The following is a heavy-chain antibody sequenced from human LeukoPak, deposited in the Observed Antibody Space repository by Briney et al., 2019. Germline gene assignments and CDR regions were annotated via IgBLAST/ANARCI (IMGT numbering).Heavy chain of an antibody. CDR1: GGTFSSYA. CDR3: ARRKYSYGAYYGMDV. Sequence: SVKVSCKASGGTFSSYAISWVRQTPGQGLEWMGRIIPILGIANYAQKFQGRVTITADKSTSTAYVELSSLRSEDTAVYYCARRKYSYGAYYGMDVWGQGTTVTVSS. J-gene: IGHJ6*02. V-gene: IGHV1-69*04. CDR2: IIPILGIA. D-gene: IGHD5-18*01.